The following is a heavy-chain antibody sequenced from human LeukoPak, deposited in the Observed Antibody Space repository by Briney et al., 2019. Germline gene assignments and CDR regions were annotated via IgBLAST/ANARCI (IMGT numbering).Heavy chain of an antibody. Sequence: GGSLRLSCSASGCTFSSYAIHGVRQAPGRGLEYVSAISSNGGSTYYADSVKGRFTISRDNSKNTLYLQMSSLRAEDTAVYYCVKDGGYSGYDNWGQGTLVTVSS. J-gene: IGHJ4*02. CDR3: VKDGGYSGYDN. CDR2: ISSNGGST. CDR1: GCTFSSYA. V-gene: IGHV3-64D*09. D-gene: IGHD5-12*01.